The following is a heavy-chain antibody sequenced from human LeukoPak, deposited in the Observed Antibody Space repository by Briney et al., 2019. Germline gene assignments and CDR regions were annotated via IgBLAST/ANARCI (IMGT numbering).Heavy chain of an antibody. V-gene: IGHV3-66*01. J-gene: IGHJ6*02. CDR1: GFTFSSYA. Sequence: GGSLRLSCAASGFTFSSYAMSWVRQAPGKGLEWVSVIYSGGSTYYADSVKGRFTISRDNSKNTLYLQMNSLRAEDTAVYYCAREGPFHLYGMDVWGQGTTVTVSS. D-gene: IGHD3-3*02. CDR3: AREGPFHLYGMDV. CDR2: IYSGGST.